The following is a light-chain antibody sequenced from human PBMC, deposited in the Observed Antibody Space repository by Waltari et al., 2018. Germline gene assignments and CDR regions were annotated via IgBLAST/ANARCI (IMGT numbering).Light chain of an antibody. J-gene: IGKJ1*01. CDR2: WAS. CDR1: QTVLYSSDSNNY. CDR3: QQDYDTPRT. Sequence: DIVMTQSPDSLAVSLGERATINCKSSQTVLYSSDSNNYLAWYQQKLGQPPKLLIYWASTRASGVPDRFSGSRSETDFTLAISSLQAEDVAVYYCQQDYDTPRTFSQGTRVEIK. V-gene: IGKV4-1*01.